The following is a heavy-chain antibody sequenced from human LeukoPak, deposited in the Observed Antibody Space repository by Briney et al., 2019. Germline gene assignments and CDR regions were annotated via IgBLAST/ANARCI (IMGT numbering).Heavy chain of an antibody. CDR1: GYTFTSYG. CDR2: ISAYNGNT. V-gene: IGHV1-18*01. CDR3: ARVRYRGTIFGVVTPYYFDY. J-gene: IGHJ4*02. D-gene: IGHD3-3*01. Sequence: ASVKVSCKASGYTFTSYGISWVRQAPGQGLEWMGWISAYNGNTNYAQKFQGRVTMTRDTSISTAYMELSRLRSDDTAVYYCARVRYRGTIFGVVTPYYFDYWGQGTLVTVSS.